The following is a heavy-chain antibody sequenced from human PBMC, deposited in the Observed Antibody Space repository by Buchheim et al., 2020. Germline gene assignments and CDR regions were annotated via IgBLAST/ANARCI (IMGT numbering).Heavy chain of an antibody. CDR3: ARDPSDYYGSGSYYIRVLETADAFDI. CDR2: ISYDGSNK. Sequence: QVQLVESGGGVVQPGRSLRLSCAASGFTFSSYAMHWVRQAPGKGLEWVAVISYDGSNKYYADSVKGRFTISRDNSKNTLYLQMNSLRAEDTAVYYCARDPSDYYGSGSYYIRVLETADAFDIWGQRT. D-gene: IGHD3-10*01. J-gene: IGHJ3*02. CDR1: GFTFSSYA. V-gene: IGHV3-30-3*01.